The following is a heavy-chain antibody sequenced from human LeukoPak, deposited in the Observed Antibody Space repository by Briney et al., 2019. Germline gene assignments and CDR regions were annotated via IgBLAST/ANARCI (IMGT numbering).Heavy chain of an antibody. CDR1: EFTFSGYG. CDR3: AKDRRDYGGNIDY. Sequence: AGRSLRLSCAASEFTFSGYGMHWVRQAPGKGLEWVAVISYDGTNKYYADSVKGRFTISRDNSKNTLYLQMNSLRPEDTAVYYCAKDRRDYGGNIDYWGQGTLVTVSS. CDR2: ISYDGTNK. V-gene: IGHV3-30*18. J-gene: IGHJ4*02. D-gene: IGHD4-23*01.